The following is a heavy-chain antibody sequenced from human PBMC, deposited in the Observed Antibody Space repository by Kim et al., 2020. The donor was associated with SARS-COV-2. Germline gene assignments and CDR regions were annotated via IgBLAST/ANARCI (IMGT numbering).Heavy chain of an antibody. CDR1: GFTFSRYW. V-gene: IGHV3-7*01. CDR3: AIITREHYSDSSGYYDY. J-gene: IGHJ4*02. D-gene: IGHD3-22*01. CDR2: IKQDGSEN. Sequence: GGSLRLSCAASGFTFSRYWMSWVRQAQGKGLEWVADIKQDGSENYYVDSVKGRFTISRDNAKNSLYLQMNSLRAEDTAVYYCAIITREHYSDSSGYYDYWGQGTLVTVSS.